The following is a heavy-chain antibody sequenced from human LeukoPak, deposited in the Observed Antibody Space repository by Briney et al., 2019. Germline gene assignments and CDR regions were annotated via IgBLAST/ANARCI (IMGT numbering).Heavy chain of an antibody. Sequence: SETLSLTCAVYGGSFSGCYWSWIRQPPGKGLEWIGEINHSGSTNYNPSLKSRVTISVDTSKNQFSLKLSSVTAADTAVYYCARRYSSSQGRYFQHWGQGTLVTVSS. CDR3: ARRYSSSQGRYFQH. CDR2: INHSGST. J-gene: IGHJ1*01. D-gene: IGHD6-13*01. CDR1: GGSFSGCY. V-gene: IGHV4-34*01.